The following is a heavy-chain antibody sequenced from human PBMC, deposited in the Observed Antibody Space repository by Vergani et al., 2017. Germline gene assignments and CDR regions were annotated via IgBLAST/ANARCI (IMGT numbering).Heavy chain of an antibody. Sequence: QVQLQESGPGLVKPSETLSLTCIVSGGSISPYYWSWIRQPPGKGLEWIGSIYYSGSTYYNPSLKSRVTISVDTSKNQFSLKLSSVTAADTAVYYCARHLAYCGGDCYPYYYGMDVWGQGTTVTVSS. CDR1: GGSISPYY. D-gene: IGHD2-21*02. CDR2: IYYSGST. CDR3: ARHLAYCGGDCYPYYYGMDV. J-gene: IGHJ6*02. V-gene: IGHV4-39*01.